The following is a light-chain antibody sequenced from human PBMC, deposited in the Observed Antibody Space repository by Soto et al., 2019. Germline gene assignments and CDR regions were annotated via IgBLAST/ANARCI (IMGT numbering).Light chain of an antibody. J-gene: IGKJ4*01. Sequence: EIVLTQSSATLSLSPGERATLSCRASQSVTSNALAWYQQKPGQAPRLLIYGVSSRATGIPERFSGSGSGTDFTLTISGLEPEDFAVYYCQQRSKWPLTFGGGTKVEIK. CDR2: GVS. V-gene: IGKV3-11*01. CDR3: QQRSKWPLT. CDR1: QSVTSN.